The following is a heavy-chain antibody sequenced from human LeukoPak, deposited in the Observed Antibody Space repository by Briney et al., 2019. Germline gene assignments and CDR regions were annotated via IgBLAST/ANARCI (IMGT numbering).Heavy chain of an antibody. CDR2: IYSGGST. CDR1: GFTFSSNY. Sequence: GGSLRLSCAASGFTFSSNYMNWVRHAPGKGLDWVSVIYSGGSTNYSDSVKGRFTISRDNSKNTLYLQMNSLRAEDTAVYYCIYGYTLDFWGQGTLVTVSS. J-gene: IGHJ4*02. D-gene: IGHD5-18*01. V-gene: IGHV3-53*01. CDR3: IYGYTLDF.